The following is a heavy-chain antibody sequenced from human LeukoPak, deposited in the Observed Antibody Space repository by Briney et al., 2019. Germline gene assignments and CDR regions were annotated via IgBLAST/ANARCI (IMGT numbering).Heavy chain of an antibody. J-gene: IGHJ2*01. Sequence: SETLSLTCTVSGGSISSGSYYWSWLRQPAGKGLEWIGRIYTSGSTNYNPSLKSRVTISVDTSKNQFSLKLSSVTAADTAVYYCARVGQYYDILTGYYNSWYFDLWGRGTLVTVSS. CDR1: GGSISSGSYY. D-gene: IGHD3-9*01. V-gene: IGHV4-61*02. CDR3: ARVGQYYDILTGYYNSWYFDL. CDR2: IYTSGST.